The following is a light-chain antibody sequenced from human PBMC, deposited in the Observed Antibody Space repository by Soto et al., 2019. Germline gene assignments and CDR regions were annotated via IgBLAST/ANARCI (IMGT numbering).Light chain of an antibody. V-gene: IGLV2-8*01. J-gene: IGLJ3*02. CDR3: SSYAGSNTVL. CDR2: DVT. CDR1: SSDIGGYKY. Sequence: QSALTQPPSASGSPGQSVTISCTGTSSDIGGYKYVSWYQQHPGKAPRLMIYDVTKRPSGVPDRFSGSKSGNTASLTVSGLQAEDEADYYCSSYAGSNTVLFGGGTKLTVL.